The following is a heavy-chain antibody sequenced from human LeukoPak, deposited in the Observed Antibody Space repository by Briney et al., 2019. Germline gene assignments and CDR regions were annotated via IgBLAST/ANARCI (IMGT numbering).Heavy chain of an antibody. J-gene: IGHJ3*02. Sequence: GESLKISCKGAGYSFTNYWIGWVRQMPGKGLEWRGIIYPGDSDTRYSPSFQGQVTISADKSISTAYLQWSSLKASDTAMYYCARRSNSGSYDVFDIWGQXTMVTVSS. D-gene: IGHD1-26*01. CDR3: ARRSNSGSYDVFDI. V-gene: IGHV5-51*01. CDR1: GYSFTNYW. CDR2: IYPGDSDT.